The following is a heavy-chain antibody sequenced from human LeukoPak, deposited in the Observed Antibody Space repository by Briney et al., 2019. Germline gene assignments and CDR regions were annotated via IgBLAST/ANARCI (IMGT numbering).Heavy chain of an antibody. Sequence: SETLSLTCTVSGGSISRYYWSWIRQPPGKGLECIGYISYSGSTNYNPSLKSRVTMSVDTSKNQFSLKLTSVTAADTAVYYCARRIVNSALDLFDYWGQGTLVTVSS. J-gene: IGHJ4*02. CDR3: ARRIVNSALDLFDY. CDR1: GGSISRYY. V-gene: IGHV4-59*01. D-gene: IGHD1-26*01. CDR2: ISYSGST.